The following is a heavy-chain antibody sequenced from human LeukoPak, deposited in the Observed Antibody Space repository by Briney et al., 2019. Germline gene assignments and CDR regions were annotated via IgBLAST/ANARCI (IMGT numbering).Heavy chain of an antibody. CDR1: GGSISSYY. Sequence: SETLSLTCTVSGGSISSYYWSWIRQPPGKGLEWIGYIYYSGSTNYNPSLKSRVTISVDTSKNQFSLKLSSVTAADTAVYYCARNSYYDFWSGYYSYGMDVWGQGTTVTVSS. CDR2: IYYSGST. V-gene: IGHV4-59*08. CDR3: ARNSYYDFWSGYYSYGMDV. D-gene: IGHD3-3*01. J-gene: IGHJ6*02.